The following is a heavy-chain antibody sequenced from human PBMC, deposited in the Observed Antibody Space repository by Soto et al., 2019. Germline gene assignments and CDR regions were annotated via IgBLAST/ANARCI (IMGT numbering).Heavy chain of an antibody. D-gene: IGHD5-12*01. J-gene: IGHJ5*02. V-gene: IGHV4-34*01. CDR2: INHSGST. CDR1: GGSFSGYY. Sequence: QVQLQQWGAGLLKPSETLSLTCAVYGGSFSGYYWSWIRQPPGKGLEWIGEINHSGSTNYNPSLTRRVNLSVDTSKNHFSLKLSSGPAADTAVYYCARLNSGYGRGGRARIDPWGQGTLVTVSS. CDR3: ARLNSGYGRGGRARIDP.